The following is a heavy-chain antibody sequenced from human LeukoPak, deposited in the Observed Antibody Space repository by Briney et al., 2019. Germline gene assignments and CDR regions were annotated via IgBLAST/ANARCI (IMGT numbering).Heavy chain of an antibody. CDR2: IKQDGSER. CDR1: GFTFSGFS. J-gene: IGHJ5*02. V-gene: IGHV3-7*03. Sequence: PGGSLRLSCAASGFTFSGFSMSWVRQSPTKGLEWVANIKQDGSERYYVDSVKGRFTISRDNAKNSLSLQMNNLRAEDTAVYYCARDEGSSWLNWFDPWGQGTLVTVSS. CDR3: ARDEGSSWLNWFDP. D-gene: IGHD6-13*01.